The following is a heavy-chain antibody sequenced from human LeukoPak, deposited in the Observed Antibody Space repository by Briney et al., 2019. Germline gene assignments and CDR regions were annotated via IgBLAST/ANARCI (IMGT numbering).Heavy chain of an antibody. V-gene: IGHV3-7*03. D-gene: IGHD2/OR15-2a*01. J-gene: IGHJ4*02. Sequence: GGSLRLSCAASGFTFSSYWMSWVRQAPGKGLEWVANIKQDGSEKYYVDSVKGRFTISRDNSKNTLYLQMNSLRAEDTAVYYCAKGTLVYPLQLDYWGQRTLVTVSS. CDR3: AKGTLVYPLQLDY. CDR1: GFTFSSYW. CDR2: IKQDGSEK.